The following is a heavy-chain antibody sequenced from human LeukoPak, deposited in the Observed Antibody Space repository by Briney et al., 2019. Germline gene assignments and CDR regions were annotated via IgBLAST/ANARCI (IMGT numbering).Heavy chain of an antibody. D-gene: IGHD3-9*01. CDR3: ARETRDYNFDTIDY. V-gene: IGHV4-38-2*02. Sequence: SETLSLTCTVSGYSISSGYYWGWIRQPPGKGLEWIGSIYHSGSTYYNPSLKSRVTISVDTSKNQFSLKLSSVTAADTAVYYCARETRDYNFDTIDYWGQGTLVTVSS. CDR2: IYHSGST. J-gene: IGHJ4*02. CDR1: GYSISSGYY.